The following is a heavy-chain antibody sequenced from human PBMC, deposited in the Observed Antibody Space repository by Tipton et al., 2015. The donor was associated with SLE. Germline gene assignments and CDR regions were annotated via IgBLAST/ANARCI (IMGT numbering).Heavy chain of an antibody. D-gene: IGHD3-10*01. Sequence: GLVKPSETLSLTCTVSGGSISSHYWSWIRQPPGKGLEWIGYIYHSGGTNHSPSLRSRLTTSVDTSKNQFSLRLSSVTAADTAVYYCARTSGSYMDYWGQGTLVTVSS. CDR3: ARTSGSYMDY. J-gene: IGHJ4*02. CDR1: GGSISSHY. CDR2: IYHSGGT. V-gene: IGHV4-59*11.